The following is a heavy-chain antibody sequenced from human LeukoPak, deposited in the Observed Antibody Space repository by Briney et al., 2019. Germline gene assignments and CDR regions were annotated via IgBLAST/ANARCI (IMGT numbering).Heavy chain of an antibody. J-gene: IGHJ4*02. CDR1: GYTFTGYY. V-gene: IGHV1-2*02. CDR2: INPNSGGT. CDR3: ARDHAAYSSSWYDFDY. Sequence: ASVKVSCKASGYTFTGYYMHWVRQAPGQGLEWMGWINPNSGGTNYAQKFQGRVTKTRDTSISTAYMELSRLRSDDTAVYYCARDHAAYSSSWYDFDYWGQGTLVTASS. D-gene: IGHD6-13*01.